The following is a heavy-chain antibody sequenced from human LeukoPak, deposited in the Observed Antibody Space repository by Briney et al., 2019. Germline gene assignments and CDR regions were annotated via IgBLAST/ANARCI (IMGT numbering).Heavy chain of an antibody. CDR3: AKGAQYFDWLLPFDY. CDR2: IYYNGST. CDR1: GGSISSYY. Sequence: PSETLSLTCTVSGGSISSYYWSWIRQPPGKGLEWIGSIYYNGSTNYNPSLKSRVTISIDTSKNQFSLKLSSMTAADTAVYYCAKGAQYFDWLLPFDYWGQGTLVTVSS. D-gene: IGHD3-9*01. J-gene: IGHJ4*02. V-gene: IGHV4-59*01.